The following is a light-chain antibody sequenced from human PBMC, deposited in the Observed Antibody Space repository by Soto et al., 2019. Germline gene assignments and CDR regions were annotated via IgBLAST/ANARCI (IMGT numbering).Light chain of an antibody. J-gene: IGKJ4*01. Sequence: EIVLTQSPVTLSLSPGERATLSCRASQSVTTFLASYQQKPGQAPRLLIYDASKRATGIPDRFSGSGSGTDFTLTISSLEPEDFAVFYCQQRTNSPLTVGGGTKVEIK. CDR2: DAS. V-gene: IGKV3-11*01. CDR1: QSVTTF. CDR3: QQRTNSPLT.